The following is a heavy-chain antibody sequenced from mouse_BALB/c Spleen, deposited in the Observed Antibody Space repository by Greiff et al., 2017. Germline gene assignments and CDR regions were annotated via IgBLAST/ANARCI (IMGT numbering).Heavy chain of an antibody. Sequence: VQLQQSGAELVKPGASVKLSCTASGFNIKDTYMHWVKQRPEQGLEWIGRIDPANGNTKYDPKFQGKATITAYTSSNTAYLQLSSLTSEDTAVYYCARSTYYYGSPYYAMDYWGQGTSVTVSS. V-gene: IGHV14-3*02. D-gene: IGHD1-1*01. CDR1: GFNIKDTY. CDR3: ARSTYYYGSPYYAMDY. J-gene: IGHJ4*01. CDR2: IDPANGNT.